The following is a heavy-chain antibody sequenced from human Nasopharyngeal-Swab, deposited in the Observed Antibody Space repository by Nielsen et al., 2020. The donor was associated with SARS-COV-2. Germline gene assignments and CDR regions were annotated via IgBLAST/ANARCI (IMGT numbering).Heavy chain of an antibody. J-gene: IGHJ3*02. V-gene: IGHV1-69*13. Sequence: SVKVSCKASGGTFSSYAISWVRQAPGQGLEWMGGIIPIFGTANYAQKFQGRVTITADESTSTAYMELSSLRSEDTAVYYCARDGYGNGAFDIWGQGTMVTVPS. CDR3: ARDGYGNGAFDI. CDR1: GGTFSSYA. CDR2: IIPIFGTA. D-gene: IGHD1-1*01.